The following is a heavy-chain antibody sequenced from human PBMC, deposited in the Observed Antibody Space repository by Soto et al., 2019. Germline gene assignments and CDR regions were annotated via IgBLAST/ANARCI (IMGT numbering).Heavy chain of an antibody. CDR3: AGGKREVVRGVIRPYYYYYMDV. V-gene: IGHV4-34*01. J-gene: IGHJ6*03. CDR1: GGSFSGYY. CDR2: INHSGST. Sequence: SETLSLTCAVYGGSFSGYYWSWIRQPPGKGLEWIGEINHSGSTNYNPSLRSRVTISVDTSKNQFSLKLSSVTAADTAVYYCAGGKREVVRGVIRPYYYYYMDVWGKGTTVTVSS. D-gene: IGHD3-10*01.